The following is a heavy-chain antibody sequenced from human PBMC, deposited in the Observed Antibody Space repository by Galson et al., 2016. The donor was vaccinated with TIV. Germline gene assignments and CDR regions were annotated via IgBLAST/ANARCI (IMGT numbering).Heavy chain of an antibody. D-gene: IGHD3-3*01. Sequence: CAISGDSVSSDSAAWNWIRQSPSRGLEWLGRTYYRSNWYNDYAVAVKSRITITPDTSKNQFSLQLTSVTPEDTAVYYCARATPSVFGVVMTLDYWGQGTLVTVSS. CDR1: GDSVSSDSAA. J-gene: IGHJ4*02. V-gene: IGHV6-1*01. CDR2: TYYRSNWYN. CDR3: ARATPSVFGVVMTLDY.